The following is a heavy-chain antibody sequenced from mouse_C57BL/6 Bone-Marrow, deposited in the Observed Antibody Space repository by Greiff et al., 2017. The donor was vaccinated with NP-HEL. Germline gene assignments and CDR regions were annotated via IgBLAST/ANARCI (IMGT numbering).Heavy chain of an antibody. CDR3: ARWNYGLYYFDY. Sequence: EVKLVESGPGLAKPSQTLSLTCSVTGYSITSDYWNWIREFPGNKLEYMGYISYSGSTYYNPSLKSRISITRDTSKNQYYLQLNSVTTEDTATYYCARWNYGLYYFDYWGQGTTLTVSS. CDR1: GYSITSDY. V-gene: IGHV3-8*01. J-gene: IGHJ2*01. D-gene: IGHD1-1*01. CDR2: ISYSGST.